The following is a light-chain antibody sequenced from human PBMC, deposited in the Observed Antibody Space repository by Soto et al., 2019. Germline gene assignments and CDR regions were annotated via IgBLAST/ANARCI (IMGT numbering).Light chain of an antibody. CDR2: WAS. Sequence: DIVMTQSPDSLAVSPGERATFNCKSSQSILYSSNNKNYLAWYQQKPGQPPKLLIYWASTRESGVPDRFSGSGSGTDFTLTISSLQAEDVAVYYCQQYYGTPYTFGQGTKLEIK. CDR1: QSILYSSNNKNY. CDR3: QQYYGTPYT. J-gene: IGKJ2*01. V-gene: IGKV4-1*01.